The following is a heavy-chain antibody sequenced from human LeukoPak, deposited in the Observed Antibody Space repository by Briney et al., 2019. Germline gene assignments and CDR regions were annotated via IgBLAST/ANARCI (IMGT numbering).Heavy chain of an antibody. CDR2: ISSSSSYI. D-gene: IGHD6-13*01. CDR3: ARARDSSAWFSSDY. Sequence: GGSLRLSCAASGFTFSSYSMNWVRQAPGKGLEWVSSISSSSSYIYYADSVKGRFTISRDNAKSSMYLQMNSLRAEDTALYYCARARDSSAWFSSDYWGQGTLVTVSS. J-gene: IGHJ4*02. V-gene: IGHV3-21*01. CDR1: GFTFSSYS.